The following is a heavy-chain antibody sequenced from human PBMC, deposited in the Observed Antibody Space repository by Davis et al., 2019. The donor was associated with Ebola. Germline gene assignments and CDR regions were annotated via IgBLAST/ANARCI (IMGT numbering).Heavy chain of an antibody. J-gene: IGHJ5*02. CDR2: ISSNGGST. D-gene: IGHD2-2*01. V-gene: IGHV3-64*01. CDR1: GFTFSSYA. CDR3: ARGRGQKDIVVVPAATWFDP. Sequence: GESLKISCAASGFTFSSYAMHWVRQAPGKGLEYVSAISSNGGSTYYANSVKGRFTISRDNSKNTLYLQMGSLRAEDMAVYYCARGRGQKDIVVVPAATWFDPWGQGTLVTVSS.